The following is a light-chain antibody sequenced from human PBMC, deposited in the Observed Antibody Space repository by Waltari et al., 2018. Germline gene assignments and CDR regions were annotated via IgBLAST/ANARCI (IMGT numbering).Light chain of an antibody. CDR2: DVT. CDR1: SSDVGGYNP. Sequence: QSALTQPASVSGSPGQSITVSCTGTSSDVGGYNPVPCYQQHPGKAPKVMIYDVTNRPSGVSNRFSGSKSGNTASLTISGLQAEDEADYYCSSYTSSATLVFGTGTKVTVL. V-gene: IGLV2-14*01. J-gene: IGLJ1*01. CDR3: SSYTSSATLV.